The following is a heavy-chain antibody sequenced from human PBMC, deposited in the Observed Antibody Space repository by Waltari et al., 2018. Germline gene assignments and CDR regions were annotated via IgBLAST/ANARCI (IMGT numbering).Heavy chain of an antibody. CDR2: IYGSGFGGTDT. V-gene: IGHV3-53*01. CDR1: GFSVSSNS. Sequence: EMQLVESGGGLIQPGGSLKLSCAASGFSVSSNSMTWVRQAPGKGRWWVSLIYGSGFGGTDTHYADSVKGRFTISRDNSKNTLYLQMNTLRADDTAMYYCARQMTPHYFDYWGQGALVTVSS. D-gene: IGHD2-15*01. J-gene: IGHJ4*02. CDR3: ARQMTPHYFDY.